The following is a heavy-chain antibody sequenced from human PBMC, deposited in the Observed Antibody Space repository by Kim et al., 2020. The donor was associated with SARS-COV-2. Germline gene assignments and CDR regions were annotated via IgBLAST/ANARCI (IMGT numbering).Heavy chain of an antibody. V-gene: IGHV3-21*01. CDR2: ISSSSSYI. J-gene: IGHJ4*02. CDR1: GFTFSSYS. CDR3: ARDWGWKIRLGFDY. D-gene: IGHD1-1*01. Sequence: GGSLRLSCAASGFTFSSYSMNWVRQAPGKGLEWVSSISSSSSYIYYADSVKGRFTISRDNAKNSLYLQMNSLRAEDTAVYYCARDWGWKIRLGFDYWGQGTLVTVSS.